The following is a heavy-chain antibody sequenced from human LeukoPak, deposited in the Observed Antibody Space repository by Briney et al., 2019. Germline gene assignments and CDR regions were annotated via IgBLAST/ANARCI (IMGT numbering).Heavy chain of an antibody. D-gene: IGHD6-13*01. CDR1: GDTFTSYA. CDR2: ISAYIGNT. Sequence: ASVKVSCKASGDTFTSYAISWVRQAPGQGLEWMGWISAYIGNTNYAQKLQGKVTMTTDTPTSTAYMELRSLRSDDTAVYYYAGVIAAAGSVLDYWGQGTLVTVSS. CDR3: AGVIAAAGSVLDY. V-gene: IGHV1-18*01. J-gene: IGHJ4*02.